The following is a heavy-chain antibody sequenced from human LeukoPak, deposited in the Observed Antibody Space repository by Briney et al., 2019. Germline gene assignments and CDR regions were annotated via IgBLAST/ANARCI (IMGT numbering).Heavy chain of an antibody. V-gene: IGHV1-8*01. CDR3: ARTAPYDFWSGYSYYYYYMDV. CDR1: GYTFTSYD. Sequence: ASVKVSCKASGYTFTSYDINWVRQATGQGLEWMGWMNPNSGNTGYAQKFQGRVTMTRNTSISTAYMELSSLRSEDTAVYYCARTAPYDFWSGYSYYYYYMDVWGKGTTVTVSS. D-gene: IGHD3-3*01. CDR2: MNPNSGNT. J-gene: IGHJ6*03.